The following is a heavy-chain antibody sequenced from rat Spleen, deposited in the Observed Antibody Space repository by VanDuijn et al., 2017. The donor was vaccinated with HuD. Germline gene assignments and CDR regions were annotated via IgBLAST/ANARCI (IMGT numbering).Heavy chain of an antibody. CDR3: ARAPNIGTTLFDY. Sequence: EVQLQESGPGLVKPSQSLSLTCSVTGYSITSNYWGWIRQFPGNKMEWIGHISYSGSTSYNPSLKSRISITKDTSKNQFFLQLNSVTTEDTATYYCARAPNIGTTLFDYWGQGVMVTVSS. J-gene: IGHJ2*01. V-gene: IGHV3-1*01. D-gene: IGHD1-5*01. CDR2: ISYSGST. CDR1: GYSITSNY.